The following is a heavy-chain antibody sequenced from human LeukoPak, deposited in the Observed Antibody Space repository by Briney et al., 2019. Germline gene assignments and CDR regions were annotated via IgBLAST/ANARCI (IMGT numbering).Heavy chain of an antibody. D-gene: IGHD2-2*01. J-gene: IGHJ4*02. CDR1: GYTFTGYY. CDR3: ARARGALIVVVPAAPFDY. Sequence: ASVKVSCKASGYTFTGYYMHWVRQAPGQGLEWMGWINPNSGGTNYAQKFQGRVTMTRDTSISTAYMELSRLRSDDTAVYYRARARGALIVVVPAAPFDYWGQGTLVTVSS. V-gene: IGHV1-2*02. CDR2: INPNSGGT.